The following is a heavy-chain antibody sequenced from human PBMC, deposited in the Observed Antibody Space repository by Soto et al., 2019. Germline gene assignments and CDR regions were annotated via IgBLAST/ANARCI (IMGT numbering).Heavy chain of an antibody. J-gene: IGHJ4*02. CDR3: ARPGRDWGFLDY. CDR2: IYYGGST. Sequence: QVQLQESGPGLVKPSETLSLTCTVSGDSISTYYWTWIRQSPGKGLEWIAFIYYGGSTNYNPPLKSRVTISVDTSKNQFSLKLNSVTAADTAVYYCARPGRDWGFLDYWGQGTLVTVSS. CDR1: GDSISTYY. V-gene: IGHV4-59*08. D-gene: IGHD7-27*01.